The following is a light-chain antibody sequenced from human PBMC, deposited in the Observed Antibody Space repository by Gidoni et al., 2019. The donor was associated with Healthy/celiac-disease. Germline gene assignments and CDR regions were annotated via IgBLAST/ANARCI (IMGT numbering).Light chain of an antibody. V-gene: IGKV1D-13*01. CDR2: DAY. Sequence: AIQLTPSPSSLSASVGDRVTIPCRASQGISSALAWYQQKPGKAPKLLIYDAYSLESGVPSMFSGSGSGTDFTLTISSLQPEDFATYYGQQCNNYPPLTFGGGTKVEIK. J-gene: IGKJ4*01. CDR1: QGISSA. CDR3: QQCNNYPPLT.